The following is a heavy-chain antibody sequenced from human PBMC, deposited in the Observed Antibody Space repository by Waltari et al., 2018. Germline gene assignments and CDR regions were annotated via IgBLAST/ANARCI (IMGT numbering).Heavy chain of an antibody. Sequence: EVQLVQSGAEVKKPGESLRISCKGSGHSFTRYWTTWVRQMPGKGLEWMGRIDPSDSYTNYSPSFQGHVTISADKSISAAYLQWSSLKASDTAMYYCARPADGQDYYYGMDVWGQGTTVTVSS. V-gene: IGHV5-10-1*03. CDR3: ARPADGQDYYYGMDV. CDR1: GHSFTRYW. CDR2: IDPSDSYT. J-gene: IGHJ6*02.